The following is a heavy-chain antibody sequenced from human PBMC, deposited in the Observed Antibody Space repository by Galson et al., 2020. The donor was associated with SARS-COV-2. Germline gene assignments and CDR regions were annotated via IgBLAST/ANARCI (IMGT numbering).Heavy chain of an antibody. CDR2: IYYSGST. Sequence: SETQSLTCTVSGGSISSGGYYWSWIRQHPGKGLEWIGYIYYSGSTYYNPSLKSRVTISVDTSKNQFSLKLSSVTAADTAVYYCARVTYSSSAGLDDWGQGTLVTVSS. D-gene: IGHD6-13*01. CDR3: ARVTYSSSAGLDD. J-gene: IGHJ4*02. CDR1: GGSISSGGYY. V-gene: IGHV4-31*03.